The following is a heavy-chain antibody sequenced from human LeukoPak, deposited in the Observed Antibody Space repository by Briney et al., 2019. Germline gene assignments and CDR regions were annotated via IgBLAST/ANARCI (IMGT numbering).Heavy chain of an antibody. CDR3: ARGDPVGATTDDYFDY. J-gene: IGHJ4*02. CDR1: GGSISSYY. CDR2: IYYSGST. D-gene: IGHD1-26*01. V-gene: IGHV4-59*01. Sequence: SETLSLTCTVSGGSISSYYWSWIRQPPGKGLEWIGYIYYSGSTNYNPSLKSRVTISVDTSKNQFSLKLSSVTAADTAVYYCARGDPVGATTDDYFDYWGQGTLVTVSS.